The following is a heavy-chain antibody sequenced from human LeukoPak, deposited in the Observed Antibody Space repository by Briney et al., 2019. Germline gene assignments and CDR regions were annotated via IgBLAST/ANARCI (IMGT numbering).Heavy chain of an antibody. V-gene: IGHV4-38-2*01. D-gene: IGHD5-12*01. CDR3: ARQGGATKFDY. CDR2: IYHSGST. J-gene: IGHJ4*02. Sequence: SETLSLTCAVSGYSISSGYYWCWIQQPPGKRQEWFGSIYHSGSTYYTPSLKSRVTISVDTSKNKLSLQLNSLTAEDTAVYYCARQGGATKFDYWGQGTLVTVSS. CDR1: GYSISSGYY.